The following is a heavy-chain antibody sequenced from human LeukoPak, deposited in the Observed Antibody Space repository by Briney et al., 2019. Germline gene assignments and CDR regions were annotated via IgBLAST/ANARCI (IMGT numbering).Heavy chain of an antibody. CDR3: ARDKYGGNSNAFDI. CDR1: GFTFSSYW. Sequence: PGGSLRLSCAASGFTFSSYWMHWVRQAPGKGLVWVSRNNSDGSTTHYADSVKGRFTISRDNAKNTLYLQMNSLRAEDTAMYYCARDKYGGNSNAFDIWGQGTVVTVSS. V-gene: IGHV3-74*01. J-gene: IGHJ3*02. CDR2: NNSDGSTT. D-gene: IGHD4-23*01.